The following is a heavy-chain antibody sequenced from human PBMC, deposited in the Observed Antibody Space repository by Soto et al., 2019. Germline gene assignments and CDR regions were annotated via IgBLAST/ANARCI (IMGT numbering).Heavy chain of an antibody. Sequence: ASVKVFCKASGYTFTGYYMHWVRQAPGQGLEWMGWINPNTGGTNYEQKFQGRVTMTRDTSISTAYMELSRMRSDDTAVYYCARVEQRGHFDYWAQGTLVTVSS. CDR1: GYTFTGYY. J-gene: IGHJ4*02. CDR3: ARVEQRGHFDY. D-gene: IGHD6-25*01. CDR2: INPNTGGT. V-gene: IGHV1-2*02.